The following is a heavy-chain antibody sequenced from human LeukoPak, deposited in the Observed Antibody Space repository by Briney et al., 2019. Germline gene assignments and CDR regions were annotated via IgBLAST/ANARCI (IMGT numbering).Heavy chain of an antibody. V-gene: IGHV1-18*04. D-gene: IGHD6-19*01. J-gene: IGHJ4*02. CDR3: ARHSGSGWQALGY. CDR2: TSYNGNT. CDR1: GYTFSNYG. Sequence: ASVTVSCKASGYTFSNYGISWVRQAPGLGLEWMGWTSYNGNTNYPQKFQDRVTITTDTSTTTAYMELRSLESDDTAVYYCARHSGSGWQALGYWGQGTLVTVSS.